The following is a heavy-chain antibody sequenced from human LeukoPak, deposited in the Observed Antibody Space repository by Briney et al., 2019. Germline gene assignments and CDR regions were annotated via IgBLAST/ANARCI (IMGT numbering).Heavy chain of an antibody. D-gene: IGHD1-26*01. Sequence: GGSLRLSCAASGFASSRHAMHWVRQAPGKGLEYVSAISSNGGSTYYANSVKGRFTISRDNSKNTLHLQMGSLRAEDMAVYYCAREAVGAAIDHWGQGTLVTVSS. CDR1: GFASSRHA. J-gene: IGHJ4*02. CDR3: AREAVGAAIDH. V-gene: IGHV3-64*01. CDR2: ISSNGGST.